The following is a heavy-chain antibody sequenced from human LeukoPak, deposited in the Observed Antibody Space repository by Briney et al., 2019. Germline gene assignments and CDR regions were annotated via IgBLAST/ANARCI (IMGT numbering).Heavy chain of an antibody. CDR1: GVSISSSNSY. CDR3: ARDGYLAVDY. CDR2: IYYTGNT. D-gene: IGHD2-2*03. V-gene: IGHV4-39*07. J-gene: IGHJ4*02. Sequence: SETLSLTCTVSGVSISSSNSYWGWIRQPPGKGLEWIGSIYYTGNTYYNPSLESRVTISVDTSKNQFSLKLSSVTAADTAVYYCARDGYLAVDYWGQGTLLTVSS.